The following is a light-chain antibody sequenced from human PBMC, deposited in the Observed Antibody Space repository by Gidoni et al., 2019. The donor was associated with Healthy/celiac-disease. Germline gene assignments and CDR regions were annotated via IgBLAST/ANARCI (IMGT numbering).Light chain of an antibody. V-gene: IGKV3-11*01. CDR3: QQRSKWPPT. Sequence: IVFTQSPATLSLSPGDRATLSCRASQSVSSYLAWYQQKPGQAPRLLIYDASNRATGIPDRFSGSGSGTDFTLTISSLEPEDFAVYYCQQRSKWPPTFGGGTKVEIK. CDR1: QSVSSY. CDR2: DAS. J-gene: IGKJ4*01.